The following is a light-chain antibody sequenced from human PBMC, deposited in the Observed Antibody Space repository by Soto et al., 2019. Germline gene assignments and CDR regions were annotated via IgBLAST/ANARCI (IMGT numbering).Light chain of an antibody. J-gene: IGKJ5*01. V-gene: IGKV3-20*01. CDR1: QSVSSSY. CDR3: QQYGGSPIT. Sequence: EIVLTQSPGTLSLSPGERATLSCRASQSVSSSYLAWYQQKPGQAPRLLIYGASSRATGIPDSFSGSGSGADFTLTISRLEPEDFAVYYCQQYGGSPITFGQGTRLEIK. CDR2: GAS.